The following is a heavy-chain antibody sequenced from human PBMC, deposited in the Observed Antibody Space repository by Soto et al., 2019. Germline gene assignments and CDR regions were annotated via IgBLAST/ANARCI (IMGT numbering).Heavy chain of an antibody. CDR3: ASVGYCSTTTCPPA. CDR1: GLTVSTNY. V-gene: IGHV3-53*01. CDR2: IYRGGNT. J-gene: IGHJ4*02. D-gene: IGHD2-2*01. Sequence: GGSLRLSCAASGLTVSTNYMTRVRQAPGKGLEWVSVIYRGGNTYHADSVQGRFSISRDNSKNTVDLQMNNLRAKDTAMYYCASVGYCSTTTCPPAWGQGTLVTVSS.